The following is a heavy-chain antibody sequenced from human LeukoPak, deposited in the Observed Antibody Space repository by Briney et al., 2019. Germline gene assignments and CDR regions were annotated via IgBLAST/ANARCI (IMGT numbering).Heavy chain of an antibody. Sequence: GGSLRLSCAASGFTFSSYGMHWVRQAPGKGLEWVAVISYDGSNKYYADSVKGRFTISRDNSKNTLYLQMNSLRAEDTAVYYCAKDWVSDDSSGYLSHNFDYWGQGTLVTVSS. CDR3: AKDWVSDDSSGYLSHNFDY. CDR2: ISYDGSNK. V-gene: IGHV3-30*18. J-gene: IGHJ4*02. CDR1: GFTFSSYG. D-gene: IGHD3-22*01.